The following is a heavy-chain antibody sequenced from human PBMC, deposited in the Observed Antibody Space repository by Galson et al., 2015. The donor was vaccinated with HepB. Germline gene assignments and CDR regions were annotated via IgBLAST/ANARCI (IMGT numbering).Heavy chain of an antibody. D-gene: IGHD6-19*01. CDR1: GFTFSSYG. CDR3: AKDRGWTSGWQNLFDY. V-gene: IGHV3-30*18. CDR2: ISYDGRNK. J-gene: IGHJ4*02. Sequence: SLRLSCAASGFTFSSYGIHWVRQAPGKGLEWVALISYDGRNKYFADSVKGRFSISRDNSKSTLYLQMNSLRFEDTAVYYCAKDRGWTSGWQNLFDYWGQGTLVTVSS.